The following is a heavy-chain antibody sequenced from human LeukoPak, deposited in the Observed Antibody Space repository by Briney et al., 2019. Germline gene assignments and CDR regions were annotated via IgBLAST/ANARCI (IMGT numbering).Heavy chain of an antibody. CDR1: GGSMNNYY. CDR2: IYHTGSA. V-gene: IGHV4-59*01. D-gene: IGHD7-27*01. J-gene: IGHJ4*02. Sequence: SETLSLTCTVSGGSMNNYYWSWIRQSPGKGLEWVGYIYHTGSATYNPSLKSRVTISVDTSKNQFSLKLSSVTAADTAVYYCARDSPTGDLSHFDYWGQGTLVTVSS. CDR3: ARDSPTGDLSHFDY.